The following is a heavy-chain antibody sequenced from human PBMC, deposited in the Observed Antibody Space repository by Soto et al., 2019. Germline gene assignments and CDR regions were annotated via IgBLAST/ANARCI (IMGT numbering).Heavy chain of an antibody. CDR2: SDHSGSS. J-gene: IGHJ6*02. Sequence: ETLSLTCAVSGYAIGSVYYWVWIRQPPGKGLEWIGNSDHSGSSYYNPSRKSRVTISVETYKNQLSLKLSSVTAEDTALYYCARAFYGDYAAYYYGMDVWGQGTTVHASS. D-gene: IGHD4-17*01. V-gene: IGHV4-38-2*01. CDR3: ARAFYGDYAAYYYGMDV. CDR1: GYAIGSVYY.